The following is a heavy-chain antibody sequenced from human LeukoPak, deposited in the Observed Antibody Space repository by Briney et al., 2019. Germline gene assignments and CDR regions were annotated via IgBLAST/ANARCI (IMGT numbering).Heavy chain of an antibody. CDR3: ASTDYYDSSGYYT. CDR2: INHSGST. CDR1: GGSFSGYY. Sequence: SETLSLTCAVYGGSFSGYYWSWIRQPPGKGLEWIGEINHSGSTNYNPSLKSRVTISVDTSKNQFSLKLSSVTAPDTAVYYCASTDYYDSSGYYTWGQGTLVTVSS. J-gene: IGHJ5*02. V-gene: IGHV4-34*01. D-gene: IGHD3-22*01.